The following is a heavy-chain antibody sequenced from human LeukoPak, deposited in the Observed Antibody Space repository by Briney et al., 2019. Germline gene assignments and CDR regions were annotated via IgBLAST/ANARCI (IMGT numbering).Heavy chain of an antibody. CDR1: GFTFSTYA. Sequence: GSLRLSCAASGFTFSTYAMSWVRQPPGKGLEWVSAIRGSGDSTYYAESVKGRFTISRDNSKNTLYLQMNSLRAEDTAVYYCAKRFRGTSGLYYFDSRGQGTLVTVSS. CDR3: AKRFRGTSGLYYFDS. J-gene: IGHJ4*02. V-gene: IGHV3-23*01. CDR2: IRGSGDST. D-gene: IGHD2/OR15-2a*01.